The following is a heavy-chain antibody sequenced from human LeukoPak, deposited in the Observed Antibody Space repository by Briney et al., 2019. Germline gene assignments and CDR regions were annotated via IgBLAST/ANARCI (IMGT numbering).Heavy chain of an antibody. CDR3: ARGIAVAGPFDY. CDR1: GGFISRDS. D-gene: IGHD6-19*01. Sequence: SETLSLTCTVSGGFISRDSWSWIRQPPGKGLEWIGYISHSGSTDYKPSLESRVTISLDRSNNQFSLELDSVTAADTAVYYCARGIAVAGPFDYWGQGTLVTVSS. V-gene: IGHV4-59*01. J-gene: IGHJ4*02. CDR2: ISHSGST.